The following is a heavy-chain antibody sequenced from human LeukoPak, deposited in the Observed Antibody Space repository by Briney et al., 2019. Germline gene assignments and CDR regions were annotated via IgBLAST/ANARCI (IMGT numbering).Heavy chain of an antibody. CDR3: ARFPAGGVVIRKYYFDY. CDR2: INPNNGGT. CDR1: GYTFNGYY. V-gene: IGHV1-2*02. D-gene: IGHD3-3*01. Sequence: ASVKVSCKSSGYTFNGYYMHWVRQAPGQGLECMGWINPNNGGTNYAQKFQGRVTMTRDTSISTAYMELGRLRYDDTAVFYCARFPAGGVVIRKYYFDYWGQGTLVTVSS. J-gene: IGHJ4*02.